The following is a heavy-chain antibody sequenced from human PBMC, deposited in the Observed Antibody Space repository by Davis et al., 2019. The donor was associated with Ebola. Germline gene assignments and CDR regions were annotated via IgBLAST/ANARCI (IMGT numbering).Heavy chain of an antibody. CDR3: ARHSGTYYPYYYYGMDV. D-gene: IGHD1-26*01. J-gene: IGHJ6*02. Sequence: GESLKISCKGSGYSFTSYWIGWMRQMPGKGLEWMGIIYPGDSDTRYSPSFQGQVTISADKSISTAYLQWSSLKASDTAMYYCARHSGTYYPYYYYGMDVWGQGTTVTVSS. CDR1: GYSFTSYW. V-gene: IGHV5-51*01. CDR2: IYPGDSDT.